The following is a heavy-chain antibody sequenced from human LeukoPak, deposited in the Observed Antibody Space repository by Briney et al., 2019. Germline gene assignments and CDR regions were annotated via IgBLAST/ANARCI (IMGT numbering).Heavy chain of an antibody. V-gene: IGHV3-30*02. CDR2: IRYDGSHQ. D-gene: IGHD3-16*01. CDR3: ARASYDYIWGTTDY. Sequence: GGSLRLSCATSGFTFSRCGMASVRQAPGTGLEWVAFIRYDGSHQNDTHSVKGRFTISRDDSRNTVHLQMNSRRAEDTAVYYCARASYDYIWGTTDYWGQGILVTVSS. CDR1: GFTFSRCG. J-gene: IGHJ4*02.